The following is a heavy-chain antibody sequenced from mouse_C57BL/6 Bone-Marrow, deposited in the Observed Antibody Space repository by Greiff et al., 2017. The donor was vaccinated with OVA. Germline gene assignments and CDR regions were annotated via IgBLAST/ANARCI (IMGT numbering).Heavy chain of an antibody. J-gene: IGHJ2*01. Sequence: QVQLQQPGAELVRPGTSVKLSCKASGYTFTSYWMHWVKQRPGQGLEWIGVIDPSDSYTNYNQKFKGKATLTVDTSSSTAYIQLSSLTSEDSAVYYCARKVRLFDYWGQGTTLTVSS. CDR1: GYTFTSYW. CDR3: ARKVRLFDY. V-gene: IGHV1-59*01. D-gene: IGHD2-2*01. CDR2: IDPSDSYT.